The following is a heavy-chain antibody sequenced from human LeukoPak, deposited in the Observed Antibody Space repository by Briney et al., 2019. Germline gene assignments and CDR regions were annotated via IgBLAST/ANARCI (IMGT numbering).Heavy chain of an antibody. D-gene: IGHD2-15*01. CDR1: GYTFTGYY. Sequence: ASVKVSCKASGYTFTGYYMHWVRQAPGQGLEWMGWINPNSGGTNYAQKFQGRVTMTRDTSISTAYMELSRLRSDDTAVQYCARCRRVADNWFDPWGQGTLVTVSS. CDR2: INPNSGGT. V-gene: IGHV1-2*02. CDR3: ARCRRVADNWFDP. J-gene: IGHJ5*02.